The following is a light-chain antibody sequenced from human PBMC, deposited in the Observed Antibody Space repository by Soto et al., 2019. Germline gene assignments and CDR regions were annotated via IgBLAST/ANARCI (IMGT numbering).Light chain of an antibody. J-gene: IGKJ4*01. V-gene: IGKV1-27*01. Sequence: IHMSLSRSALTAIVGDTVTITCRASQDISNFLAWYQQKPGKVPKLLIYAASTLQSGVPSRFSGSGSGTDFTLTISSLQPEDVATYYCQKCKIAPFTSGGATNVAIK. CDR1: QDISNF. CDR2: AAS. CDR3: QKCKIAPFT.